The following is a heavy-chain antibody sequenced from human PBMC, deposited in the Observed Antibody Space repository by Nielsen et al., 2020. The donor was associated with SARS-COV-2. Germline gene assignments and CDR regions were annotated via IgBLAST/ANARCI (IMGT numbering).Heavy chain of an antibody. J-gene: IGHJ4*02. V-gene: IGHV4-34*01. CDR1: GGSFSGYY. CDR3: ARVDSSSSLDY. CDR2: INHSGST. D-gene: IGHD6-6*01. Sequence: SETLSLTCAVYGGSFSGYYWSWIRQPPGKGLEWIGEINHSGSTNYNPSLKSRVTISVDTSKNQFSLKLSSVTAADTAVYYCARVDSSSSLDYWGQGTLVTVSS.